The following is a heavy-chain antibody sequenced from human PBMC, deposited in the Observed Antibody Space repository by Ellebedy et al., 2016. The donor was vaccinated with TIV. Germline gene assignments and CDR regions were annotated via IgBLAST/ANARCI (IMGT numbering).Heavy chain of an antibody. Sequence: SETLSLTXTVSGGSISSGGYYWSWIRQHPGKGLEWIGYIYYSGSTYYNPSLKSRVTISVDTSKNQFSLKLISVTAAYTAVYYCARGEEPAAIWRVRGDRGARVFDLWGRGTLVTVSS. V-gene: IGHV4-31*03. D-gene: IGHD2-2*02. CDR2: IYYSGST. CDR3: ARGEEPAAIWRVRGDRGARVFDL. CDR1: GGSISSGGYY. J-gene: IGHJ2*01.